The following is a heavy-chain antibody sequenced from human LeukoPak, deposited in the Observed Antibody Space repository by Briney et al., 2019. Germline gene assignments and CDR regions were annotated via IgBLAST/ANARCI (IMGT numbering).Heavy chain of an antibody. V-gene: IGHV4-38-2*02. D-gene: IGHD2-15*01. Sequence: SETLSLTCTVSGYSISSDYYWGWIRQPPGKGLEWIGSIYHSGSTYYNPSLKSRVTISVDTSKNQFSLKLSSVTAADTAVYYCARAKDCSGGSCPVDAFDIWGQGTMVTVSS. CDR3: ARAKDCSGGSCPVDAFDI. J-gene: IGHJ3*02. CDR2: IYHSGST. CDR1: GYSISSDYY.